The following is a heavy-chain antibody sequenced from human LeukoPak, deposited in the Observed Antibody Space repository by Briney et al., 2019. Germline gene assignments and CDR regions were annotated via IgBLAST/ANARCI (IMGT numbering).Heavy chain of an antibody. CDR3: ARESITWITAMRGYYYYMDV. CDR2: INHSGST. V-gene: IGHV4-34*01. Sequence: SETLSLTCAVYGGSFSGYYWRWIRQPPGKGLEWIGEINHSGSTNYNPSLKSRVTISVDTSKNQFSLKLSSVTAADTAVYYCARESITWITAMRGYYYYMDVWGKGTTVTVSS. D-gene: IGHD5-18*01. J-gene: IGHJ6*03. CDR1: GGSFSGYY.